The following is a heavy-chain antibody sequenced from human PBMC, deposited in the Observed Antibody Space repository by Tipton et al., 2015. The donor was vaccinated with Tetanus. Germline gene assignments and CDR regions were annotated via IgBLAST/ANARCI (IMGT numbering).Heavy chain of an antibody. J-gene: IGHJ2*01. V-gene: IGHV4-59*01. CDR3: ARGLRRHWYFDL. CDR1: GGSISSYY. CDR2: IYYSGST. Sequence: TLSLTCTVSGGSISSYYWSWIRQPPGKGLEWIGYIYYSGSTNYNPSLKSRVTISVDTSKNQFSRKLSSVTAADTAVYYCARGLRRHWYFDLWGRGTLATVSS.